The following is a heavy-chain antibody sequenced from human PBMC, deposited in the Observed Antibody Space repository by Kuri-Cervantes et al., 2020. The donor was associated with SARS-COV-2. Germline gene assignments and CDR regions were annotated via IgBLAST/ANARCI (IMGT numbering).Heavy chain of an antibody. Sequence: SVKVSCKASGGTFSSYAISWVRQAPGQGLEWMGGIIPIFGTANYAQKFQGRVTITADESTSTAYMELSRLKSDDTAVYYCARGGWGYCSSTSCYSWFDPWGQGTLVTVSS. J-gene: IGHJ5*02. D-gene: IGHD2-2*02. CDR3: ARGGWGYCSSTSCYSWFDP. CDR1: GGTFSSYA. CDR2: IIPIFGTA. V-gene: IGHV1-69*13.